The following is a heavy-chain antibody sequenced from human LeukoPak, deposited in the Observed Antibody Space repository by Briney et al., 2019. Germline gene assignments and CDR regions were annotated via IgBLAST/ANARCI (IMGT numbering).Heavy chain of an antibody. CDR1: GFTFSSYS. CDR2: ISSSSSYI. CDR3: ARGEGFLGYCSSTSCYGVDY. D-gene: IGHD2-2*01. J-gene: IGHJ4*02. Sequence: TGGSLRLSCAASGFTFSSYSMNWVRQAPGKGLEWVSSISSSSSYIYYADSVKGRFTISRDNAKNSLYLQMNSLRAEDTAVYYCARGEGFLGYCSSTSCYGVDYWGQGTLVTVSS. V-gene: IGHV3-21*01.